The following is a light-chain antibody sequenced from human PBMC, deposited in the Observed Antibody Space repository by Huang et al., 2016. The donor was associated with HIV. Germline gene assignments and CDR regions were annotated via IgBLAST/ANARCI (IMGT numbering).Light chain of an antibody. CDR1: QSVSSN. J-gene: IGKJ3*01. Sequence: EIVMTQSPATLSVSPGERATLSCRASQSVSSNLAWYQQKPGQAPRLLIYGASTRANGIPARFSGSGSGTEFTLTISSLQSEDFAVYYCQQYNNWPRTFGPGTKVDIK. CDR2: GAS. V-gene: IGKV3-15*01. CDR3: QQYNNWPRT.